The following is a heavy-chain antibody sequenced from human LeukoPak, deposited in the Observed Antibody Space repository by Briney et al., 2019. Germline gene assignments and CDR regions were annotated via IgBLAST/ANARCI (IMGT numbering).Heavy chain of an antibody. D-gene: IGHD1-26*01. CDR2: MNPNSGNT. J-gene: IGHJ3*02. CDR3: ARIPRVGATVPASYAFDI. V-gene: IGHV1-8*03. CDR1: GYTFTSYD. Sequence: ASVKVSCKASGYTFTSYDINWVRQATGQGLEWMGWMNPNSGNTSYAQKFQGRVTITRNTSISTAYMELSSLRSEDTAVYYCARIPRVGATVPASYAFDIWGQGTMVTVSS.